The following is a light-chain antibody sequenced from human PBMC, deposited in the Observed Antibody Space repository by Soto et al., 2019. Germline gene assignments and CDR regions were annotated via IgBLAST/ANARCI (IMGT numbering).Light chain of an antibody. CDR3: QQSFTTPYVA. J-gene: IGKJ1*01. Sequence: DIQMTQSPSSLSASVGDRVTITCRASQSISTYLNWYQQKPGKAPRLLIYAASRLQSGVPSRFSGGGSGTDFTLTISSLQPEDFATYYCQQSFTTPYVAFGQGTKVGIK. CDR1: QSISTY. V-gene: IGKV1-39*01. CDR2: AAS.